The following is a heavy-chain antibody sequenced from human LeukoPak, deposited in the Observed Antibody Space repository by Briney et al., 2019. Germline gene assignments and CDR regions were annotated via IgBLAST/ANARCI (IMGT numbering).Heavy chain of an antibody. Sequence: PGGSLRLSCAASGFTFSNYGMNWVRQAPGKGLEWVSAISGSGHNTYYADSVKGRFTISRDNSKNTLYLQMNSLRAEDTAVFYCAKRKAVAGTSRFDYWGQGTLVTVSS. CDR2: ISGSGHNT. CDR1: GFTFSNYG. J-gene: IGHJ4*02. D-gene: IGHD6-19*01. CDR3: AKRKAVAGTSRFDY. V-gene: IGHV3-23*01.